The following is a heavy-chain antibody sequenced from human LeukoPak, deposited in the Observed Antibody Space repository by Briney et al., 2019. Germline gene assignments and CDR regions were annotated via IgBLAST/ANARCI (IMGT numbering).Heavy chain of an antibody. D-gene: IGHD3-22*01. CDR2: IKQDGSEK. J-gene: IGHJ4*02. V-gene: IGHV3-7*03. Sequence: GGSLRLSCAASGFTFSSYWMSWVRQAPGKGLEWVANIKQDGSEKYYVDSVKGRFTISRDNSKNTLYLQMNSLRAEDTAVYYCAKEFKLVVPFDYWGQGTLVTVSS. CDR3: AKEFKLVVPFDY. CDR1: GFTFSSYW.